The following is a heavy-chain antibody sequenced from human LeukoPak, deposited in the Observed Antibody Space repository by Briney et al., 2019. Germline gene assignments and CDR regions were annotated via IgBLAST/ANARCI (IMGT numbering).Heavy chain of an antibody. D-gene: IGHD7-27*01. V-gene: IGHV3-33*08. Sequence: GGSLRLSCAASGFTVSSNYMSWVRQAPGKGLEWVTFIWYDGSNKYYADSVKGRFTISRDNSKNTLYLQMNSLRAEDTAVYYCARDAGDYHYYMDVWGKGTTVAVSS. J-gene: IGHJ6*03. CDR3: ARDAGDYHYYMDV. CDR2: IWYDGSNK. CDR1: GFTVSSNY.